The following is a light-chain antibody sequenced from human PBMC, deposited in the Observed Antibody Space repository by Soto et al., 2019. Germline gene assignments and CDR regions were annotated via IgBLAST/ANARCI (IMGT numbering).Light chain of an antibody. CDR1: SSDVGGYNY. V-gene: IGLV2-14*01. Sequence: QSALTQPASVSGSPGQSITISCTGTSSDVGGYNYVSWYQQHPGKAPKLMIYEVSNRPSGVSNRFSGSKSGNTASLTISGRQAEDEADYYCSSYTSRHVVFGGGTKLTVL. CDR2: EVS. CDR3: SSYTSRHVV. J-gene: IGLJ2*01.